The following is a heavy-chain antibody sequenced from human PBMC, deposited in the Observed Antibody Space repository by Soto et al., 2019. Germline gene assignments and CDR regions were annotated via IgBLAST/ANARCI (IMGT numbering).Heavy chain of an antibody. CDR3: ARDLGDSSGPPPLQDYGMDV. CDR2: IWYDGSNK. Sequence: GESLKISCAASGFTFSSYGMHWVRQAPGKGLEWVAVIWYDGSNKYYADSVKGRFTISRDNSKNTLYLQMNSLRAEDTAVYYCARDLGDSSGPPPLQDYGMDVWGQGTTVTVSS. V-gene: IGHV3-33*01. CDR1: GFTFSSYG. D-gene: IGHD6-19*01. J-gene: IGHJ6*02.